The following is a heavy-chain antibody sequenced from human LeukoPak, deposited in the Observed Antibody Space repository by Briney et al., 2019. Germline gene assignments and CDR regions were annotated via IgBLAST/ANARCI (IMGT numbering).Heavy chain of an antibody. J-gene: IGHJ4*02. V-gene: IGHV4-59*01. CDR3: ARETTVFDY. D-gene: IGHD4-17*01. CDR2: IYYSGST. Sequence: KASETLSLTCAVYGGSFSGYYWSWIRQPLGKGLEWIGYIYYSGSTNYNPSLKSRVTISVDTSKNQFSLKLSSVTAADTAVYYCARETTVFDYWGQGTLVTVCS. CDR1: GGSFSGYY.